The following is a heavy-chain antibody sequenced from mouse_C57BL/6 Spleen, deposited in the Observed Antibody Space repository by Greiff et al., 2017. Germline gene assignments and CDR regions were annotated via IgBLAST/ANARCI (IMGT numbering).Heavy chain of an antibody. J-gene: IGHJ4*01. D-gene: IGHD2-1*01. CDR2: IHPNSGST. CDR1: GYTFTSYW. CDR3: ALSEYGNYEGGYYYAMDY. V-gene: IGHV1-64*01. Sequence: VQLQQPGAELVKPGASVKLSCKASGYTFTSYWMHWVKQRPGQGLEWIGMIHPNSGSTNYNEKFKSKATLTVDKSSSTAYMQLSSLTSEDSAVYYCALSEYGNYEGGYYYAMDYWGQGTSVTVSS.